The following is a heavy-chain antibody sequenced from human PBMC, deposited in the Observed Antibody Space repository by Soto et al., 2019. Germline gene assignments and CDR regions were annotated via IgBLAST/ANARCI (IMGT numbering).Heavy chain of an antibody. D-gene: IGHD5-18*01. CDR3: ARGGVTLKTRGYRYGYFCC. J-gene: IGHJ4*02. Sequence: ETLSLTCTVYGASFSGYYWSWIRQPPGKGLEWIGEINHSGSTNYNPSLKSRVTISVDTSKNQFSLKLSSVTAADTAVYYCARGGVTLKTRGYRYGYFCCWGQGTLVTVYS. V-gene: IGHV4-34*01. CDR2: INHSGST. CDR1: GASFSGYY.